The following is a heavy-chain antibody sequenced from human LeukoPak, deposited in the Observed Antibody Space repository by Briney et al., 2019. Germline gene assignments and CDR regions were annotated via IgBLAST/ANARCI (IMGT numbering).Heavy chain of an antibody. CDR3: ARAVDSSGFLDAFDI. V-gene: IGHV1-2*02. D-gene: IGHD3-22*01. J-gene: IGHJ3*02. Sequence: ASVKVSCKASGYTFTDDYIHWVRQAPGQGLEWMGWINVNSGGTNYAQKFYARVTMTRDTSISTAYMELSRLRSDDTAVYYCARAVDSSGFLDAFDIWGQGTMVTVSS. CDR1: GYTFTDDY. CDR2: INVNSGGT.